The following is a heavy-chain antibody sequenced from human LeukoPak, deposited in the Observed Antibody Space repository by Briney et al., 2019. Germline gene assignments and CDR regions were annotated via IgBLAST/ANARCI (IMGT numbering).Heavy chain of an antibody. CDR3: ARGAKKRITMIVVVIGAFDI. D-gene: IGHD3-22*01. V-gene: IGHV4-34*01. Sequence: SETLSLTCAVYGGSFSGYYWSWIRQPPGKGLEWIGEINHSGSTNYNPSLKSRVTISVDTSKNQFSLKLSSVTAADTAVYYCARGAKKRITMIVVVIGAFDIWGQGTMVTVSS. J-gene: IGHJ3*02. CDR1: GGSFSGYY. CDR2: INHSGST.